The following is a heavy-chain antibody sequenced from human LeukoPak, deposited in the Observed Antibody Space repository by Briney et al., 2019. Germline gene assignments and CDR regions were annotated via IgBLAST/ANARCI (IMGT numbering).Heavy chain of an antibody. CDR1: GFTVSSNY. CDR2: IYSGGST. CDR3: ARNEIPPAYSYYMDV. J-gene: IGHJ6*03. D-gene: IGHD2-2*01. Sequence: PGGSLKLSCAASGFTVSSNYMSWVRQAPGKGLEWVSLIYSGGSTYYADSVKGRFTISRDNSKNTLYLQMNSLRAEDTAVYYCARNEIPPAYSYYMDVWGKGTTVTVSS. V-gene: IGHV3-53*01.